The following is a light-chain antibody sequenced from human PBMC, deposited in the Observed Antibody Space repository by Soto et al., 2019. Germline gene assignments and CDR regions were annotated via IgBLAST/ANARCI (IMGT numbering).Light chain of an antibody. Sequence: QSVLTQPASVSGSPGQSITISCTGTSSDVGSYNLVSWYQQHPGKAPKLMIYENNKRPSGVSDHFSGSKSGNTASLTISGLHADDEADYYCCSYAGCSTWVFGGGTKLTVL. J-gene: IGLJ3*02. CDR3: CSYAGCSTWV. V-gene: IGLV2-23*01. CDR2: ENN. CDR1: SSDVGSYNL.